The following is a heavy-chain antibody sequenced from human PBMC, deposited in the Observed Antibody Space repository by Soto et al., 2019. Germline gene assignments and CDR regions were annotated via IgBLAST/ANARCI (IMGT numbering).Heavy chain of an antibody. J-gene: IGHJ5*02. V-gene: IGHV3-9*01. CDR3: AKAAPYYDFWSGYSNWFDP. Sequence: EVQLVESGGGLVQPGRSLRLSCAASGFTFDDYAMHWVRQAPGKGLEWVSGISWNSGSIGYADSVKGRFTISRDNAKNSLYLQMNSLRAEDTALYYCAKAAPYYDFWSGYSNWFDPWGQGTLVTVSS. CDR1: GFTFDDYA. CDR2: ISWNSGSI. D-gene: IGHD3-3*01.